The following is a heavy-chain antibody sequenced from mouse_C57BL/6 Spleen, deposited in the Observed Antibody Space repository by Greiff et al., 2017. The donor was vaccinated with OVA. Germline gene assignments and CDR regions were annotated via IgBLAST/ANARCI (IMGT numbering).Heavy chain of an antibody. CDR2: IGPGSGST. CDR3: SSYDGYAMDY. D-gene: IGHD2-12*01. Sequence: VQLQQSGAELVKPGASVKISCKASGYTFTDYYINWVKQRPGQGLEWIGKIGPGSGSTYYNEKFKGKATLTADTSSSTAYMQLSSLTSEDSAVYFWSSYDGYAMDYWGQGTSVTVSS. CDR1: GYTFTDYY. V-gene: IGHV1-77*01. J-gene: IGHJ4*01.